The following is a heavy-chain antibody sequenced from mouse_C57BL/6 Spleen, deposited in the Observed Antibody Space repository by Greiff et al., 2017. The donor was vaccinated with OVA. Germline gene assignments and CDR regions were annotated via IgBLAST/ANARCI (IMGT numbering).Heavy chain of an antibody. CDR2: IDPANGNT. D-gene: IGHD2-3*01. J-gene: IGHJ4*01. Sequence: EVQLQQSVAELVRPGASVKLSCTASGFNIKNTYMHWVKQRPEQGLEWIGRIDPANGNTKYAPKFQGKATITADTSSNTAYLQLSSLTSEDTAIYYCARPLYVGYYDYYAMDYWGQGTSVTVSS. V-gene: IGHV14-3*01. CDR1: GFNIKNTY. CDR3: ARPLYVGYYDYYAMDY.